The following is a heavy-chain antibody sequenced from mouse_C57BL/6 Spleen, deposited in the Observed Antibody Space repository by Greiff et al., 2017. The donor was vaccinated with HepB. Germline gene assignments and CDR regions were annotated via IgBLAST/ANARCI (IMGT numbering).Heavy chain of an antibody. CDR2: INYDGSST. CDR3: ARDGGSSYGYAMDY. D-gene: IGHD1-1*01. Sequence: EVQRVESEGGLVQPGSSMKLSCTASGFTFSDYYMAWVRQVPEKGLEWVANINYDGSSTYYLDSLKSRFIISRDNAKNILYLQMSSLKSEDTATYYCARDGGSSYGYAMDYWGQGTSVTVSS. CDR1: GFTFSDYY. J-gene: IGHJ4*01. V-gene: IGHV5-16*01.